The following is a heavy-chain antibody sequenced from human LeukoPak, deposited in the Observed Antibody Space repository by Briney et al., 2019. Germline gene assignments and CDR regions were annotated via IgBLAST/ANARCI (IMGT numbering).Heavy chain of an antibody. CDR3: TRGGATVVYAIDYFDY. CDR1: GFTVSSNY. V-gene: IGHV3-49*04. CDR2: IRSKAYGGTT. D-gene: IGHD2-8*02. J-gene: IGHJ4*02. Sequence: PGGSLRLSCAASGFTVSSNYMSWVRQAPGKGLEWVGFIRSKAYGGTTEYAASVKGRFTISRDDSKSIAYLQMNSLKTEDTAVYYCTRGGATVVYAIDYFDYWGQGTLVTVSS.